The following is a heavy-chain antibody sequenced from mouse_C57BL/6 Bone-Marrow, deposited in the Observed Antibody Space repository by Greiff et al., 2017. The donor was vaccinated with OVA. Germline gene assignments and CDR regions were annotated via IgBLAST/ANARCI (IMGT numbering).Heavy chain of an antibody. CDR1: GYTFTSYW. V-gene: IGHV1-64*01. CDR2: IHPNSGST. Sequence: VQLQQPGAELVKPGASVKLSCKASGYTFTSYWMHWVKQRPGQGLEWIGMIHPNSGSTNYNEKFKSKATLTVDKPSSTAYMQLSSLTSEDSAVYYSARADYYGNYLYFDYWGQGTTLTVSS. D-gene: IGHD2-1*01. J-gene: IGHJ2*01. CDR3: ARADYYGNYLYFDY.